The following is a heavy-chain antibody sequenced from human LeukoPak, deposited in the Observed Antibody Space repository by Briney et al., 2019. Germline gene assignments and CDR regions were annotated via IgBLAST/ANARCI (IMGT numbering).Heavy chain of an antibody. CDR2: IYTSGST. CDR3: ATGEGYNSLDY. Sequence: PSETLSLTCALSRGSFSVHYWSWIRQPAGKGLEWIGRIYTSGSTNYNSSLKSRVTMSVDTSKNQVSLKLSSVTAAATAVYYCATGEGYNSLDYGGQGTLVTVSS. CDR1: RGSFSVHY. J-gene: IGHJ4*02. V-gene: IGHV4-4*07. D-gene: IGHD5-24*01.